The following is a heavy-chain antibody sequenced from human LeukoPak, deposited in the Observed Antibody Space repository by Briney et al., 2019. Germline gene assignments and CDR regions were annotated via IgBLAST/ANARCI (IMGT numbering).Heavy chain of an antibody. V-gene: IGHV1-18*01. D-gene: IGHD2-2*01. CDR3: ARDKGAYCSSVRCHTPEAFDI. CDR2: ISGDNGNK. J-gene: IGHJ3*02. Sequence: GASVKVSCRASGYSFSTYGISWVRQAPGQGLEWMGWISGDNGNKNYAQKFQGRVTMTTDTSTSTAYVELKSLRYDDTAVYYCARDKGAYCSSVRCHTPEAFDIWGQGTMVTVSS. CDR1: GYSFSTYG.